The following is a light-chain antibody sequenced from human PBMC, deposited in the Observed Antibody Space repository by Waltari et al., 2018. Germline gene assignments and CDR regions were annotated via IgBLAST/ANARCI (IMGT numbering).Light chain of an antibody. CDR2: DAS. V-gene: IGKV3-11*01. Sequence: ELVWTKSQATLYLTPGERATLSCRASQSMSSNLAWYQQKPDQAPRLLVFDASNRATGIPARFSGAGSGTDFTLSITTLEPEDFAVYYCQHRSDWPWTFGQGTKVEFK. J-gene: IGKJ1*01. CDR3: QHRSDWPWT. CDR1: QSMSSN.